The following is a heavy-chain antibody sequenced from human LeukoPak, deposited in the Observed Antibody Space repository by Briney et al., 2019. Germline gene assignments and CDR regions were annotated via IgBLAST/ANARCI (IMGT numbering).Heavy chain of an antibody. CDR2: IYPGDSDT. J-gene: IGHJ3*02. CDR3: ASEGRGYSYSYAFDI. D-gene: IGHD5-18*01. CDR1: GYSFTRYW. Sequence: RGESLKISCKGSGYSFTRYWIGWVRQMPGKGLEWMGIIYPGDSDTRYSPSFQGQVTISADKSISTAYLQWSSLKASDTAMYYCASEGRGYSYSYAFDIWGQGTMVTVSS. V-gene: IGHV5-51*01.